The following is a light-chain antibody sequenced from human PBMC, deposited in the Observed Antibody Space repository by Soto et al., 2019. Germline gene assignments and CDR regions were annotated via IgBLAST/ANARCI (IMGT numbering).Light chain of an antibody. J-gene: IGKJ1*01. CDR3: QQYNSYST. CDR2: DAS. Sequence: DIQMTQSPSSLSASVGDRVTITCRASQSISSYLNWYQQKPGKAPKLLIYDASSLESGVPSRLSGSGSGTEFTLTISSLQPDDFATYYCQQYNSYSTFGQGTKVYIK. CDR1: QSISSY. V-gene: IGKV1-5*01.